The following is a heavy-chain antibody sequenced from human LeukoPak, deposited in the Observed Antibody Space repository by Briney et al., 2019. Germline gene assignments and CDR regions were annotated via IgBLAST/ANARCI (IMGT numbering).Heavy chain of an antibody. CDR2: INWNGGST. CDR3: ARGMGGLERAFDI. J-gene: IGHJ3*02. CDR1: GFTFDDYG. D-gene: IGHD2-15*01. V-gene: IGHV3-20*01. Sequence: HPGGSLRLSCAASGFTFDDYGMSWVRQAPGKGLEWVSGINWNGGSTGYADSVKGRFTISRDNAKNSLYLQMNSLRAEDTALYHCARGMGGLERAFDIWGQGTMVTVSS.